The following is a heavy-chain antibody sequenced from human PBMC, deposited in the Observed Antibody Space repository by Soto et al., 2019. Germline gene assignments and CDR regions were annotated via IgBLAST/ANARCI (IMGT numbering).Heavy chain of an antibody. J-gene: IGHJ3*02. CDR1: GYTFTSYA. CDR3: AIGARYCSGGSCYYVDAFDI. Sequence: ASVKVSCKASGYTFTSYAMHWVRQAPGQRLEWMGWINAGNGNTKYSQKFQGRVTITRDTSASTAYMELSSLRSEDTAVYYCAIGARYCSGGSCYYVDAFDIWGQGTMVTVSS. CDR2: INAGNGNT. D-gene: IGHD2-15*01. V-gene: IGHV1-3*01.